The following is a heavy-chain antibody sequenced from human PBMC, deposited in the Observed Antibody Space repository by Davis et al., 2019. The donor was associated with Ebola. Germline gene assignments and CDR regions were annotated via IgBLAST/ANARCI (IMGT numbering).Heavy chain of an antibody. Sequence: GGSLRLSCAASRFTFIRYAMHWVRQAPGKGLEWVANINQDGGDQYYMDSVKGRFTISRDNAKNLVFLQINSLRVEDTAVYYCARDVGRGRAVAGEEDYWGQGTLLTVSS. V-gene: IGHV3-7*01. CDR3: ARDVGRGRAVAGEEDY. J-gene: IGHJ4*01. CDR2: INQDGGDQ. CDR1: RFTFIRYA. D-gene: IGHD6-19*01.